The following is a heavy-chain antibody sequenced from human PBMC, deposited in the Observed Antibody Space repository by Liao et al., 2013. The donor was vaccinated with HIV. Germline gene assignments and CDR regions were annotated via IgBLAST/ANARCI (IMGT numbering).Heavy chain of an antibody. J-gene: IGHJ6*03. CDR2: INHSGST. V-gene: IGHV4-39*07. CDR3: ARVRGIAAAGLYFYYYYMDV. Sequence: QLQLQESGPGLVKPSETLSLTCTVSGGSISNSDYYWSWIRQPPGKGLEWIGEINHSGSTNYNPSLKSRVTISVDTSKNQFSLKLNSVTAADTAVYYCARVRGIAAAGLYFYYYYMDVWGKGTTVTVSS. CDR1: GGSISNSDYY. D-gene: IGHD6-13*01.